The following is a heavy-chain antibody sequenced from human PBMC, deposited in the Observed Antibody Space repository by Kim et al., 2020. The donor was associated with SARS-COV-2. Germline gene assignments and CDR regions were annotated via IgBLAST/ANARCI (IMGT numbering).Heavy chain of an antibody. CDR2: INPSGGST. V-gene: IGHV1-46*01. CDR1: GYTFTSYY. D-gene: IGHD3-22*01. J-gene: IGHJ3*02. CDR3: ARGPDASMIVLDAFDI. Sequence: ASVKVSCKASGYTFTSYYMHWVRQAPGQGLEWMGIINPSGGSTSYAQKFQGRVTMTRDTSTSTVYMELSSLRSEDTAVYYCARGPDASMIVLDAFDIWGQGTMVTVSS.